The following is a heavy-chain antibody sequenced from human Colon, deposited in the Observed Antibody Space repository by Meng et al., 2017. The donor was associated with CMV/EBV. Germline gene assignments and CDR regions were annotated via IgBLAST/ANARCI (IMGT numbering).Heavy chain of an antibody. Sequence: GESLKISCAVSAFPLSDYSMFWVRQAPGKGLECVALISHDGDNIYYLDSVKGRFTISRDKSKNTLYLQMNSLRPEDTAVYYCARGFNDILTGYRYAMDVWGQGTTVTVSS. V-gene: IGHV3-30*14. J-gene: IGHJ6*02. D-gene: IGHD3-9*01. CDR2: ISHDGDNI. CDR3: ARGFNDILTGYRYAMDV. CDR1: AFPLSDYS.